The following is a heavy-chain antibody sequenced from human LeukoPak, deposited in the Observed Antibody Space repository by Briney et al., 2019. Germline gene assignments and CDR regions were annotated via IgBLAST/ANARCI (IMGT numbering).Heavy chain of an antibody. J-gene: IGHJ4*02. CDR2: ISSSSSYT. CDR3: ARVPRITMVRGVIMAYYFDY. CDR1: GFTFSDYY. V-gene: IGHV3-11*05. Sequence: PGGSLRLSCAASGFTFSDYYMSWIRQAPGKGLEWVSYISSSSSYTNYADSVKGRFNISRDNAKNSLYLQMNSLRAEDTAVYYCARVPRITMVRGVIMAYYFDYWGQGTLVTVSS. D-gene: IGHD3-10*01.